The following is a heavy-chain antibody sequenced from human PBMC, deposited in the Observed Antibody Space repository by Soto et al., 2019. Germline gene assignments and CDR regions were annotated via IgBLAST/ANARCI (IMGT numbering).Heavy chain of an antibody. V-gene: IGHV4-39*01. J-gene: IGHJ4*02. D-gene: IGHD4-17*01. CDR1: GDSMTSSSYY. Sequence: KPSETLSLTCTVSGDSMTSSSYYWGWIRQPPGKGLEWIGSIYYSERTSYNSGSTYYSPSLKSRVTISGDTSKSQFSLKLSSVTAADTAVYYCARTTAVPNTLRSRYFFDYWGQGTLVTVSS. CDR3: ARTTAVPNTLRSRYFFDY. CDR2: IYYSERTSYNSGST.